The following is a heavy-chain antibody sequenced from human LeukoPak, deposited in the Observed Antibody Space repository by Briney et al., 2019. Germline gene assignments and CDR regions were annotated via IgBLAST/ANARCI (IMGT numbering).Heavy chain of an antibody. D-gene: IGHD2-2*01. J-gene: IGHJ4*02. CDR1: GGSINSYY. CDR3: ARTTAPCSSTSCYPNFDY. CDR2: IYYSGST. V-gene: IGHV4-59*08. Sequence: SETLSLTCTVSGGSINSYYWSWIRQPPGKGLEWIGYIYYSGSTNYNPSLKSRVTISVDTSKNQFSLKLSSVAAADTAVYYCARTTAPCSSTSCYPNFDYWGQGTLVTVSS.